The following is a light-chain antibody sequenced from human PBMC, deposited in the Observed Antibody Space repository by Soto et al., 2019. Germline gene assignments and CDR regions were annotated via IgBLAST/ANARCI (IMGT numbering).Light chain of an antibody. Sequence: DVPMTQSPSSLSASVGDRVTITCRASQSISSYLNWYQQKPGKAPKLLIYAASSLQSGVPSRFSGSGSGTDFTLTISSLQPEDFATYYCQQSYSTPPNALGQGTKGEIK. J-gene: IGKJ2*01. CDR1: QSISSY. CDR3: QQSYSTPPNA. V-gene: IGKV1-39*01. CDR2: AAS.